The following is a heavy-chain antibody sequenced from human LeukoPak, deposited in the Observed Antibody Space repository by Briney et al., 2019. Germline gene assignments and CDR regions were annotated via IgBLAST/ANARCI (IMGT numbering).Heavy chain of an antibody. CDR3: AKDPWLTSEYFQH. Sequence: AGGSLSLSCAASGFTFSSYAMSWVRQAPGKGLEWVSAISGSGGSTYYADSVKGRFTISRDNSKNTLYLQMNSLRAEDTAVYYCAKDPWLTSEYFQHWGQGTLVTVSS. D-gene: IGHD6-19*01. CDR1: GFTFSSYA. J-gene: IGHJ1*01. V-gene: IGHV3-23*01. CDR2: ISGSGGST.